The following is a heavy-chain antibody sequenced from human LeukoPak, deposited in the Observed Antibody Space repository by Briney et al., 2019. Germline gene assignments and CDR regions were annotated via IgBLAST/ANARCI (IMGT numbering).Heavy chain of an antibody. D-gene: IGHD6-6*01. CDR3: AKDSRFGPYSSSYASSPRAGY. J-gene: IGHJ4*02. CDR2: ISGSGADT. V-gene: IGHV3-23*01. Sequence: PGGSLRLSCAASGFTFSSYAMSWVRQAPGKGLEWVSVISGSGADTYYADSVGGRFTISRDNSKNTLYLQMNSLRAEDTAVYYCAKDSRFGPYSSSYASSPRAGYWGQGTLVTVSS. CDR1: GFTFSSYA.